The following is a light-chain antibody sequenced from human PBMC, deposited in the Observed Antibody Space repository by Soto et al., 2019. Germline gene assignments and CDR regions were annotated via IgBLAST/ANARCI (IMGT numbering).Light chain of an antibody. V-gene: IGKV3-11*01. CDR1: QSVSSY. CDR3: QQRSNWIT. Sequence: EIVLTQSPATLSLSPGERATLSCRASQSVSSYLAWYQQKPGQAPRLLIYDASNRATGIPARFSGSGSGTDFTLTISSLEPEEFAVYYCQQRSNWITFGQGTRLEIK. J-gene: IGKJ5*01. CDR2: DAS.